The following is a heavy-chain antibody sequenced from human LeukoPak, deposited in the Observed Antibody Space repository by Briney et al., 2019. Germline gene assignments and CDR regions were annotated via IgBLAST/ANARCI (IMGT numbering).Heavy chain of an antibody. D-gene: IGHD3-9*01. CDR3: AKELTSEGYFDH. J-gene: IGHJ4*02. V-gene: IGHV3-23*01. CDR1: GFTFSNYG. Sequence: GVSLRRSCAASGFTFSNYGMRWVPHALGNGLECVSAISGSGGSTNYADSVKGRFTISRGNSKNTLHLQMNSLRAEDTAVYYCAKELTSEGYFDHWGQGTLVTVSS. CDR2: ISGSGGST.